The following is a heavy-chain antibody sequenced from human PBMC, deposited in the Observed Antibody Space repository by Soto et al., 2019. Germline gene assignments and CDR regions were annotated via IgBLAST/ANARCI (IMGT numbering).Heavy chain of an antibody. CDR2: IIPIFNIP. CDR1: GGTLSSYA. D-gene: IGHD3-10*01. J-gene: IGHJ6*02. V-gene: IGHV1-69*17. Sequence: QVHLVQSGSEVRKPGSSVKVSCKDSGGTLSSYAITWVRLAPGQGLEWMGGIIPIFNIPDYAQKFQGRVSITADKATSTAYMELTNLRPEDTAIYYCAKARGYGSGRNNHYYGMDVWGPGTTVTVSS. CDR3: AKARGYGSGRNNHYYGMDV.